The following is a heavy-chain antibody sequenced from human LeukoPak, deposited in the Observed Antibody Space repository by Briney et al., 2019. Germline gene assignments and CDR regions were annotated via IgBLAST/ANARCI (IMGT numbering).Heavy chain of an antibody. CDR2: ISGSGGST. CDR3: AKDTVSTGYCSGGSCYPGPYY. CDR1: GFTFSSYA. D-gene: IGHD2-15*01. J-gene: IGHJ4*02. V-gene: IGHV3-23*01. Sequence: GGSPRLSCAASGFTFSSYAMSWVRQAPGEGLEWVSAISGSGGSTYYADSVKGRFTISRDNSKNTLYLQMNSLRAEDTAVYYCAKDTVSTGYCSGGSCYPGPYYWGQGTLVTVSS.